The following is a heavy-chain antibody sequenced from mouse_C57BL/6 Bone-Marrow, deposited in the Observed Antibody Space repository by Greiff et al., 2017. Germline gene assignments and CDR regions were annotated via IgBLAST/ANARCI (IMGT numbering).Heavy chain of an antibody. V-gene: IGHV1-82*01. D-gene: IGHD2-4*01. CDR3: ASLIYYDYDVY. CDR2: IYPGDGDT. J-gene: IGHJ2*01. CDR1: GYAFSSSW. Sequence: VQGVESGPELVKPGASVKISCKASGYAFSSSWMNWVKQRPGKGLEWIGRIYPGDGDTNYNGKFKGKATLTADKSSSTAYMQLSSLTSEDSAVYFCASLIYYDYDVYWGQGTTLTVSS.